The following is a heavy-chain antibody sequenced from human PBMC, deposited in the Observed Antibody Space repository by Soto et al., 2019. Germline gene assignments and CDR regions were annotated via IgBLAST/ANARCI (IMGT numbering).Heavy chain of an antibody. Sequence: PSETLSLTCDVSGESFSGYYWSWIRQPPGKGLEWIGQIFHGGGTNYSPSLKSRVTISVDTSKNQFSLELTSVTAADTAVYYCARQGCSSTSCYSSWFDPWGQGTLVTVSS. CDR1: GESFSGYY. CDR3: ARQGCSSTSCYSSWFDP. V-gene: IGHV4-34*12. D-gene: IGHD2-2*01. CDR2: IFHGGGT. J-gene: IGHJ5*02.